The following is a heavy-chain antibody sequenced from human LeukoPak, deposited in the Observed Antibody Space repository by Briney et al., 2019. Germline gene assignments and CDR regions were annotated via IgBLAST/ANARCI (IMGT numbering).Heavy chain of an antibody. V-gene: IGHV4-39*01. J-gene: IGHJ4*02. D-gene: IGHD6-6*01. CDR1: GFTFSSYA. CDR3: ARRGASSSEEY. CDR2: IYYSGST. Sequence: GSLRLSCAASGFTFSSYAMSWVRQAPGKGLEWIGSIYYSGSTYYNPSLESRVTISVDTSKNQFSLKVSSVTAADTAVYYCARRGASSSEEYWGQGTLVIVSS.